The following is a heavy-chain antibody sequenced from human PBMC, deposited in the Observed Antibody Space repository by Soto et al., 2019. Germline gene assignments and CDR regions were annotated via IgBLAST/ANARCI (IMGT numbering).Heavy chain of an antibody. D-gene: IGHD1-20*01. J-gene: IGHJ4*02. V-gene: IGHV3-21*01. CDR3: AREYIQSRIDY. CDR2: ISSSSSYI. CDR1: GFTFSSYS. Sequence: EVQLVESGGGLVKPGGSLRLSCAASGFTFSSYSMNWVRQAPGKGLEWVSSISSSSSYIYYADSVKGRFTISRDNAKNSLYLQRISLRAEDTAEYYCAREYIQSRIDYWGQGTLVTVSS.